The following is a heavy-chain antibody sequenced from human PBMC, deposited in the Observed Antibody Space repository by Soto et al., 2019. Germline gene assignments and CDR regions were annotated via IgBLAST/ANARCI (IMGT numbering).Heavy chain of an antibody. J-gene: IGHJ4*02. CDR1: GYTFTSYD. CDR2: MNPNSGNT. D-gene: IGHD3-16*02. CDR3: ARVYAYDYVWGSYSYNQGVFDY. Sequence: ASVKVSCKASGYTFTSYDINWVRQATGQGLEWMGWMNPNSGNTGYAQKFQGRVTMTRNTSISTAYMELSSLRSEDTAVYYCARVYAYDYVWGSYSYNQGVFDYWGQGTLVIVSS. V-gene: IGHV1-8*01.